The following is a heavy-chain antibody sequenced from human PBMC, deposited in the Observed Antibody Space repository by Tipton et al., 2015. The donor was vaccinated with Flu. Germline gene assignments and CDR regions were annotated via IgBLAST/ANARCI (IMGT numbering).Heavy chain of an antibody. D-gene: IGHD2-15*01. V-gene: IGHV4-34*01. CDR1: GGPFSGYY. CDR3: ARRPSGAVVAYYFEY. Sequence: TLSLTCAVYGGPFSGYYWSWIRQPPGKGLEWIGEINHSGSTNYNPSLKSRVTISVDTSKNQFSLRVNSMTAADSAVYYCARRPSGAVVAYYFEYWGQGTLVTVSS. CDR2: INHSGST. J-gene: IGHJ4*02.